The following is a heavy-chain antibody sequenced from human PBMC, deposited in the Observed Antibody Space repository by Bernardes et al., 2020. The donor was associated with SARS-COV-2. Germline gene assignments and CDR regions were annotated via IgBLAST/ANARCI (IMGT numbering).Heavy chain of an antibody. CDR1: GFTFSDYY. J-gene: IGHJ4*02. CDR3: ARGVVPGVMESGY. V-gene: IGHV3-11*03. D-gene: IGHD2-2*01. CDR2: ISSSSSYT. Sequence: LRLSCAASGFTFSDYYMSWIRQAPGKGLEWVSYISSSSSYTNYADSVKGRFTISRGNAKNSLYLQMNSLRAEDTAVYYCARGVVPGVMESGYWGQGTLVTVSS.